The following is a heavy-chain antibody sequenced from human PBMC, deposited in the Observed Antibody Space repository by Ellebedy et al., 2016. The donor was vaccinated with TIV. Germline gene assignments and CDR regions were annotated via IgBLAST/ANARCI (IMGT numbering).Heavy chain of an antibody. Sequence: ASVKVSCKASGYTFTSYGISWVRQAPGQGLEWMGWISAYNGNTNYAQKLQGRVTMTTDTSTSTAYMELRSLRSDATAVYYCTREFSALWFGESLSGMDVWGQGTTVTVSS. CDR1: GYTFTSYG. CDR2: ISAYNGNT. CDR3: TREFSALWFGESLSGMDV. V-gene: IGHV1-18*01. D-gene: IGHD3-10*01. J-gene: IGHJ6*02.